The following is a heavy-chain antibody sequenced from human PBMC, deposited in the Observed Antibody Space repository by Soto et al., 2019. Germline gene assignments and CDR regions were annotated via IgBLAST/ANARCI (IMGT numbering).Heavy chain of an antibody. D-gene: IGHD3-10*01. V-gene: IGHV1-3*01. CDR2: INAGNGNT. Sequence: ASVKVSCKASGYTFTSYAMHWVRQAPGQRLEWMGWINAGNGNTKYSQKFQGRVTITRDTSASTAYMELSSLRSEDTAVYYCAREGVRGVTYYDAFDIWGQGTMVTVSS. CDR1: GYTFTSYA. CDR3: AREGVRGVTYYDAFDI. J-gene: IGHJ3*02.